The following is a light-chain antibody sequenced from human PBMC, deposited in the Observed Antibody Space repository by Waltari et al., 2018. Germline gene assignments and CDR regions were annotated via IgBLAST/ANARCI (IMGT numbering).Light chain of an antibody. CDR3: SSYTDTNNFV. CDR2: EVS. Sequence: QSALAQPPSASGSPGQSVPLSCTGPSSDIGTSNLVSCYQQHPAKAPKLIIYEVSTRPSGVPDRFSGSKSGNTASLTVSGLQTEDEADYYCSSYTDTNNFVFGTGTKVTVL. V-gene: IGLV2-8*01. CDR1: SSDIGTSNL. J-gene: IGLJ1*01.